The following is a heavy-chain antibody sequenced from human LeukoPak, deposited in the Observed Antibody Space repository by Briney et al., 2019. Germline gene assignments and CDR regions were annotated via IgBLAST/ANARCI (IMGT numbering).Heavy chain of an antibody. CDR2: INHSGST. Sequence: SETLSLTCAVYGGSFSGYYWSWIRQPPGKGRKWIGEINHSGSTNYHPSLKSRVTISLDTSKNQFSLKLRSVTAADTAVYYCARGELGISAFDIWGQGTMVTVSS. D-gene: IGHD7-27*01. J-gene: IGHJ3*02. CDR1: GGSFSGYY. CDR3: ARGELGISAFDI. V-gene: IGHV4-34*01.